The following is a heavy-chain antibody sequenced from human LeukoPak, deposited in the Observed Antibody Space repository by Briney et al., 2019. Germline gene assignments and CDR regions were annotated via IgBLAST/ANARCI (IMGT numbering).Heavy chain of an antibody. V-gene: IGHV4-4*07. Sequence: SETLSFTCTVSGGSIISYYWSWIRQPAGKGLEWIGRIYSSGSTNYNPSLKSRVIMSLDTSKNQFSLKLSSVTAADTAVYYCARETEWLPYYFDYWGQGTLVTVSS. CDR3: ARETEWLPYYFDY. CDR1: GGSIISYY. J-gene: IGHJ4*02. D-gene: IGHD3-3*01. CDR2: IYSSGST.